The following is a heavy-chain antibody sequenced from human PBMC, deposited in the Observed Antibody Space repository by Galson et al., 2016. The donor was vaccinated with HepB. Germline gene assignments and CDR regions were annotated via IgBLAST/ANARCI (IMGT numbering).Heavy chain of an antibody. CDR3: ARDSGIAGPDATPGEGDWYFDL. Sequence: SLRLSCAASGFTSSNYGMHWVRQAPGKGLEWVADIWYDGSKQYYADSVKGRFTISRDNSKNTLYLQMNSLRAGDTAVYYCARDSGIAGPDATPGEGDWYFDLWGRGTLVTVSS. CDR1: GFTSSNYG. D-gene: IGHD6-13*01. J-gene: IGHJ2*01. CDR2: IWYDGSKQ. V-gene: IGHV3-33*01.